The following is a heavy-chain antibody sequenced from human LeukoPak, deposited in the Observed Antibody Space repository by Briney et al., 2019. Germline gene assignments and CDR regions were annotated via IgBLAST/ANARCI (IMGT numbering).Heavy chain of an antibody. CDR1: GGSLSSYY. V-gene: IGHV4-59*01. CDR2: IYYSGST. D-gene: IGHD4-17*01. CDR3: ARDLTSYGDPSNWFDP. J-gene: IGHJ5*02. Sequence: PSETLSLTCTVSGGSLSSYYWSWIRQPPGKGLEWIGYIYYSGSTNYNPSLKSRVTISVDTSKNQFSLKLSSVTAADTAVYYCARDLTSYGDPSNWFDPWGQGTLVTVSS.